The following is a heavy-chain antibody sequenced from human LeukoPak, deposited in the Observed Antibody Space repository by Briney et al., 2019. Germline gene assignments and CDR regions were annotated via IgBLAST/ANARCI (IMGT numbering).Heavy chain of an antibody. CDR3: ARDSSGAYYYDSSGYLYFDY. CDR1: GVSIISSSYY. J-gene: IGHJ4*02. CDR2: IYYSGST. V-gene: IGHV4-39*07. D-gene: IGHD3-22*01. Sequence: PSETLSLTCTVSGVSIISSSYYWGWIRQPPGKGLEWIGSIYYSGSTYYNPSLKSRVTISVDTSKNQFSLKLSSVTAADTAVYYCARDSSGAYYYDSSGYLYFDYWGQGTLVTVSS.